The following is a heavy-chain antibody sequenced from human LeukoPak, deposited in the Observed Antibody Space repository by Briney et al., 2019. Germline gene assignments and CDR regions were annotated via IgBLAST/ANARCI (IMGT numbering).Heavy chain of an antibody. CDR3: ARVCIAAAGTDWFDP. Sequence: SETLSLTCTVSGGSISSRSYYWGWIRQPPGKGLEWIGSIYYSGSTYYNPSLKSRVTISVDTSKNQFSLKLSSVTAADTAVYYCARVCIAAAGTDWFDPWGQGTPVTVSS. CDR2: IYYSGST. D-gene: IGHD6-13*01. V-gene: IGHV4-39*07. J-gene: IGHJ5*02. CDR1: GGSISSRSYY.